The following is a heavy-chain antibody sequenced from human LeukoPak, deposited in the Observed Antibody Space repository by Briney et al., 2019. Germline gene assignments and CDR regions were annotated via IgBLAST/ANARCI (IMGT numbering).Heavy chain of an antibody. CDR2: IKQDGSEK. Sequence: GGSLRLSXAASGFTFSSYWMSWVRQAPGKGLEWVANIKQDGSEKYYVDSVKGRFTISRDNAKNSLYLQMNSLRAEDTAVYYCARERNVYDSSGYYFDYWGEGTLVTVSS. V-gene: IGHV3-7*01. D-gene: IGHD3-22*01. J-gene: IGHJ4*02. CDR1: GFTFSSYW. CDR3: ARERNVYDSSGYYFDY.